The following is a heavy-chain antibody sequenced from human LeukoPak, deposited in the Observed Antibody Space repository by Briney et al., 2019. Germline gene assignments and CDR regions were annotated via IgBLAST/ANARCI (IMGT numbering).Heavy chain of an antibody. CDR3: ARVGGSYYGNFDS. Sequence: ASVKVSCKASGYTFIGYYMHWVRQAPAQGLEWMGWINPNSGGTNYAQKFQGRVTMDRDTSSSAAYMEVGRLRSDDTAVYYCARVGGSYYGNFDSWGQGTRVTVSS. V-gene: IGHV1-2*02. J-gene: IGHJ4*02. D-gene: IGHD3-10*01. CDR1: GYTFIGYY. CDR2: INPNSGGT.